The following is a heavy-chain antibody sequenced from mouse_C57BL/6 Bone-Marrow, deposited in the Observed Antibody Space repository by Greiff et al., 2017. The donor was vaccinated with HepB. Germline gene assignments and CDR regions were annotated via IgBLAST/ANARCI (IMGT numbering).Heavy chain of an antibody. V-gene: IGHV1-53*01. J-gene: IGHJ2*01. Sequence: QVQLQQPGTELVKPGASVKLSCKASGHTFTSYWMHWVKQRPGQGLEWIGNINPSNGGTNYNEKFKSKATLTVDKSSSTAYMQLSSLTSEDSAVYYCARKAYYRVYFDYWGQGTTLTVSS. CDR2: INPSNGGT. CDR1: GHTFTSYW. D-gene: IGHD2-12*01. CDR3: ARKAYYRVYFDY.